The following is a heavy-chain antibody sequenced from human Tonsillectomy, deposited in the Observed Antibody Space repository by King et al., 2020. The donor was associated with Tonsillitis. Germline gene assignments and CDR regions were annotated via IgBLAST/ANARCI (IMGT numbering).Heavy chain of an antibody. J-gene: IGHJ4*02. CDR3: ATRRMVFYCGGDCLYFDY. CDR1: GYSISSGYY. Sequence: VQLQESGPGLVKPSETLSLTCNVSGYSISSGYYWGWIRQPPGKGLEWVGSIYHSGSIYYNPSLKSRVTILVDTSKNQFSLKLTSVTAADTAVYYCATRRMVFYCGGDCLYFDYWGQGTLVTVSS. D-gene: IGHD2-21*02. CDR2: IYHSGSI. V-gene: IGHV4-38-2*02.